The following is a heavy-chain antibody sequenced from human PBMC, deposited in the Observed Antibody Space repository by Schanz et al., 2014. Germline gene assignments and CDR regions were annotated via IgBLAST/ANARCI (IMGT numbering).Heavy chain of an antibody. J-gene: IGHJ4*02. CDR3: ARGIGGYSANNYFDY. CDR2: INTASGDT. D-gene: IGHD5-12*01. Sequence: QVHLVQSGAEVKRPGASVKVSCKASEYSFTSYSMHWVRQAPGQRLEWMGWINTASGDTKYSQNFQGRVTITRDTSASTAYMELSSLRSEDTAVYSWARGIGGYSANNYFDYWGQGTLVTVSS. V-gene: IGHV1-3*04. CDR1: EYSFTSYS.